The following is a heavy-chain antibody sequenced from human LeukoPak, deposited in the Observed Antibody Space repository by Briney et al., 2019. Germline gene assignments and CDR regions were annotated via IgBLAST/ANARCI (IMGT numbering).Heavy chain of an antibody. CDR3: ARSPTKRVPEDY. D-gene: IGHD2-2*01. V-gene: IGHV4-61*02. CDR1: GGSISSGSYY. CDR2: IYTSGST. J-gene: IGHJ4*02. Sequence: SETLSLTCTASGGSISSGSYYWSWIRQPAGKGLEWIGRIYTSGSTNYNPSLKSRVTISMDKSKNQISLRLTSVTAADTAVYYCARSPTKRVPEDYWGQGTLVTVSS.